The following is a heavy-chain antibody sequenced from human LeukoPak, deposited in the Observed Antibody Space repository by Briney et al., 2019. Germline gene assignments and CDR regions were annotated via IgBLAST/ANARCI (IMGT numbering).Heavy chain of an antibody. CDR2: IKQDGGEK. D-gene: IGHD2-2*01. J-gene: IGHJ4*02. CDR3: ARVPSPHIVVVPAAFDY. Sequence: GGSLRLSCAASGFTFSSYAMSWVRQAPGKGLEWVANIKQDGGEKYYVDSVKGRFTISRDNAKNSLYLQMNSLRAEDTAVYYCARVPSPHIVVVPAAFDYWGQGTLVTVSS. CDR1: GFTFSSYA. V-gene: IGHV3-7*01.